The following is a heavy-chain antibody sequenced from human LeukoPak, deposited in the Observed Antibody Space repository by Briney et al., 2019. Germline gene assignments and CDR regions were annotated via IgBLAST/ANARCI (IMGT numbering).Heavy chain of an antibody. D-gene: IGHD2-8*01. V-gene: IGHV3-9*01. CDR1: GFTFDDYA. Sequence: GGSLRLSCAASGFTFDDYAMHWVRQAPGKGVEWVSGIRWNSGSIGYADSVKGRFTISRDNAKNSLYLQMNSLRAEDTALYYCAKESMDGMDVWGQGTTVTVSS. CDR2: IRWNSGSI. CDR3: AKESMDGMDV. J-gene: IGHJ6*02.